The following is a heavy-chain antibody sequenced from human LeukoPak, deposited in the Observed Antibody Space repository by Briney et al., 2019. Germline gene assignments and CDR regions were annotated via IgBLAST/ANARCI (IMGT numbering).Heavy chain of an antibody. J-gene: IGHJ4*02. CDR3: ARTPGGAAAGYYFDY. CDR2: ISYDGSNK. V-gene: IGHV3-30*03. D-gene: IGHD6-13*01. CDR1: GFTFTSYA. Sequence: PGRSLRLSCVASGFTFTSYAMHWVRQAPGKGLEGVALISYDGSNKHYADSVKGRFTISRDNSKNMLYLQMNSLRAEDTAVYYCARTPGGAAAGYYFDYWGQGTLVTVSS.